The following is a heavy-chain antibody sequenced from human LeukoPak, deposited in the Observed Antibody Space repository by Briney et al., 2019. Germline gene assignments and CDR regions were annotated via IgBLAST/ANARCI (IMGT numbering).Heavy chain of an antibody. J-gene: IGHJ4*02. CDR2: IYYSGST. Sequence: SETLSLTCTVSGGSISSYYRSWIRQPPGKGLEWIGHIYYSGSTSYNPSLKSRVTISIDTSKNQFSLKLTSVTAADTAFYYCARDSGSGTYYWGQGTLVTVSS. V-gene: IGHV4-59*01. CDR3: ARDSGSGTYY. CDR1: GGSISSYY. D-gene: IGHD6-19*01.